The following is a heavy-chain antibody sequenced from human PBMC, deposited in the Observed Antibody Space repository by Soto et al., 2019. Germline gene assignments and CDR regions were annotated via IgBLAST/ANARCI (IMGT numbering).Heavy chain of an antibody. D-gene: IGHD1-7*01. CDR1: GGSISSGGYS. CDR2: IYHSGST. CDR3: ARTESGTFDP. J-gene: IGHJ5*02. V-gene: IGHV4-30-2*01. Sequence: QLQLQESGSGLVKPSQTLSLTCAVSGGSISSGGYSWSWIRQPPGKGLEWIGYIYHSGSTYYNPALKSRVTVSVDRSKTQFSLKLSSVTAADTAVYCCARTESGTFDPWGQGTLVTVSS.